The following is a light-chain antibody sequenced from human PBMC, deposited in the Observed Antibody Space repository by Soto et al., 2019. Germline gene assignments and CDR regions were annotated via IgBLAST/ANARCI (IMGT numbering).Light chain of an antibody. CDR3: SSYAGSNSVV. V-gene: IGLV2-8*01. CDR1: SSDVGGYNY. Sequence: QSALTQPPSASGSPGQSVTISCTGSSSDVGGYNYVSWYQQHPGKAPKLMIYEVSKRPSGVPDRFSGSKSGNTASLTVSGLQAEDEADYYCSSYAGSNSVVFGGGTNSPS. CDR2: EVS. J-gene: IGLJ2*01.